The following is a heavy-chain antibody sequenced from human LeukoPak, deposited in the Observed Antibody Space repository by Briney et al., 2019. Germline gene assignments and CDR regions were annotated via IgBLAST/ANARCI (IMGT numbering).Heavy chain of an antibody. D-gene: IGHD2/OR15-2a*01. CDR1: GFTFSSYG. J-gene: IGHJ4*02. CDR3: AKDLRATFYMHY. V-gene: IGHV3-30*18. CDR2: ISYDGSNK. Sequence: PGGSLRLSCAASGFTFSSYGMHWVRQAPGKGLEWVAVISYDGSNKYYADSVKGRFTISRDNSKNTLYLQMNSLRAEDTAVYYCAKDLRATFYMHYWGQGTLVTVSS.